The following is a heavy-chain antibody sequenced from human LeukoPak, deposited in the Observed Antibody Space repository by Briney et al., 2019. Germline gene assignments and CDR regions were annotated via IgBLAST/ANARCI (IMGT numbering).Heavy chain of an antibody. V-gene: IGHV4-38-2*01. CDR2: IYHSGST. J-gene: IGHJ3*02. CDR3: ASTLYYYDSSGPGRSDAFDI. D-gene: IGHD3-22*01. Sequence: PSETLSLTCAVSGYSISSGYYWGWIRQPPGKGLEWIGSIYHSGSTYYDPSLKSRVTISVDTSKNQFSLKLSSVTAADTAVYYCASTLYYYDSSGPGRSDAFDIWGQGTMVTVSS. CDR1: GYSISSGYY.